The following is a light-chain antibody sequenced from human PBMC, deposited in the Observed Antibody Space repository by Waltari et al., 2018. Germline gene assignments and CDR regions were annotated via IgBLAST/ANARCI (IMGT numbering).Light chain of an antibody. V-gene: IGLV2-23*02. CDR2: GVN. CDR3: CSYGVGRTLI. J-gene: IGLJ2*01. CDR1: STGVGNSYF. Sequence: QSALTQPASVSGSPGQSITISFPGTSTGVGNSYFVSWYQQRPGKAPKLIIYGVNKWPSGVSNRFSGSKSGNTASLTISGLQAEDEADYYCCSYGVGRTLIFGGGTKLTVL.